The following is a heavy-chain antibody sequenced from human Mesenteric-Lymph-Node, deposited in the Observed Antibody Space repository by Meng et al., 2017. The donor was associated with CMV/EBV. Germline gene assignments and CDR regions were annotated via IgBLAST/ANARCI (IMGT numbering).Heavy chain of an antibody. V-gene: IGHV3-21*01. D-gene: IGHD2-2*01. CDR2: ISSSSSYI. CDR1: GFSFNYYG. Sequence: GGSLRLSCEASGFSFNYYGMNWVRQAPGKGLEWVSSISSSSSYIYYADSVKGRFTISRDNAKNSLYLQMNSLRAEDTAVYYCARVGPAAATYYYYGMDVWGQGTTVTVSS. CDR3: ARVGPAAATYYYYGMDV. J-gene: IGHJ6*02.